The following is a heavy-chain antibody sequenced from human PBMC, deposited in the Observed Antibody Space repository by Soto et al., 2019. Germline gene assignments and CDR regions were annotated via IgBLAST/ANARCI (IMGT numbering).Heavy chain of an antibody. J-gene: IGHJ6*02. Sequence: ASVKVSCKASGYTFTGYYMHWLRQAPGQGLEWMGWINPNSGGTNYAQKFQGRVTMTRDTSISTAYMELSRLRSDDTAVYYCARGGGITGTRFYYYYGMDVWGQGTTVTVSS. CDR1: GYTFTGYY. CDR3: ARGGGITGTRFYYYYGMDV. V-gene: IGHV1-2*02. D-gene: IGHD1-20*01. CDR2: INPNSGGT.